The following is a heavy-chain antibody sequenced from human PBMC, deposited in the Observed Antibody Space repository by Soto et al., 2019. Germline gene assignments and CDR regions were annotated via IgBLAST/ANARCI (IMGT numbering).Heavy chain of an antibody. CDR1: GYSIIRGYY. D-gene: IGHD3-3*01. CDR3: ARDKRFLEWLPAVDGMDV. CDR2: IYHSGST. Sequence: SETLSLTCAVSGYSIIRGYYWGFIRQPPGKGLEWIGSIYHSGSTYYNPSLKSRVTISVDTSKNQFSLKLSSVTAADTAVYYCARDKRFLEWLPAVDGMDVWGQGTTVTVS. J-gene: IGHJ6*02. V-gene: IGHV4-38-2*02.